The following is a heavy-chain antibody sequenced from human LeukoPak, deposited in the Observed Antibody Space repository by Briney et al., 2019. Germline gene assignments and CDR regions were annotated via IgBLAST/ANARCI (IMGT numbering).Heavy chain of an antibody. CDR2: IYYSGST. CDR1: GGSISSSSSY. V-gene: IGHV4-39*01. Sequence: SETLSLTCTVSGGSISSSSSYWGWIRQPPGKGLEWIGSIYYSGSTYYNPSLKSRVTISVDTSKNQFSLKLSSVTAADTAVYYCARPRGYSYGSSFDYWGQGTLVTVSS. J-gene: IGHJ4*02. CDR3: ARPRGYSYGSSFDY. D-gene: IGHD5-18*01.